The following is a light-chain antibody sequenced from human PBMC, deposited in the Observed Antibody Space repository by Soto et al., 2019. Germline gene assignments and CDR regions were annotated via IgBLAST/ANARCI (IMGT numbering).Light chain of an antibody. Sequence: DIVMTQFPDSLAVSLGERATINCRSSQSVFHSSYNKNYLAWYQQRAGQPPKLLTYWASTRQSGVPDRFSGSGSGTDFTLTISSLQAEDVAVYYCQQYYTTPWTFGQGTKVEIK. V-gene: IGKV4-1*01. CDR2: WAS. CDR3: QQYYTTPWT. CDR1: QSVFHSSYNKNY. J-gene: IGKJ1*01.